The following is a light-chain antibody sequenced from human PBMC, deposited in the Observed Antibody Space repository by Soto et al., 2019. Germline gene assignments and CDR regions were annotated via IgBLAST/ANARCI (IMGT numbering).Light chain of an antibody. CDR3: QQRSIGRT. CDR1: QSVSSY. V-gene: IGKV3-11*01. J-gene: IGKJ2*01. Sequence: EIVLTQSPATLSLSPGERATLSCRASQSVSSYLAWYQQKPGQAPRLLIYDASNRATGIPARFSGSGAGTDFTLTISSLVPEDFAVYYCQQRSIGRTFGQGTKLEIK. CDR2: DAS.